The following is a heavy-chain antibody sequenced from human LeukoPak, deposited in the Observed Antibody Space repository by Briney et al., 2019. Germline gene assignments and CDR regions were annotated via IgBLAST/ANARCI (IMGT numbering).Heavy chain of an antibody. V-gene: IGHV4-39*07. CDR3: ARAFYYYDRSGYPGRYYYYGMDV. CDR1: GGSISSSSYY. J-gene: IGHJ6*02. D-gene: IGHD3-22*01. Sequence: PSETLSLTCTVSGGSISSSSYYWGWIRQPPGKELEWIGSIYYSGGTYYDPSLKSRVTISVDTSKNQFSLKLSSVTAADTAVYYCARAFYYYDRSGYPGRYYYYGMDVWGQGTTVTVSS. CDR2: IYYSGGT.